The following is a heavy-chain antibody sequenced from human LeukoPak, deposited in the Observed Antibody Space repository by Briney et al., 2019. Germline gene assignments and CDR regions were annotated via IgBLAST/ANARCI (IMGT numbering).Heavy chain of an antibody. V-gene: IGHV3-11*01. CDR1: GFTFSDYY. CDR2: ISSSGSTI. J-gene: IGHJ6*02. CDR3: ATELGGPARYYYYGMDV. D-gene: IGHD3-3*02. Sequence: PGGSLRLSCAASGFTFSDYYMSWIRQAPGKGREWVSYISSSGSTIYYADSVKGRFTISRDNAKNSLYLQMNSLRAEDTAVYYSATELGGPARYYYYGMDVWGQGTTVTVSS.